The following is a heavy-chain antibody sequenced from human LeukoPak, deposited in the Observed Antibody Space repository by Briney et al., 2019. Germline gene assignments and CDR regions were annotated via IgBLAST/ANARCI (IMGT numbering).Heavy chain of an antibody. CDR2: INTDVTST. J-gene: IGHJ4*02. Sequence: QSGGSLRLSCVASGFTFSTYWMHWDRQAPGKGLGWVSRINTDVTSTTYADSVKGRFTISRDNAKNTLYLQMNSPRAEDTAVYYCTRRTSVVPFDYWGQGTLVTVSS. D-gene: IGHD2-2*01. V-gene: IGHV3-74*01. CDR1: GFTFSTYW. CDR3: TRRTSVVPFDY.